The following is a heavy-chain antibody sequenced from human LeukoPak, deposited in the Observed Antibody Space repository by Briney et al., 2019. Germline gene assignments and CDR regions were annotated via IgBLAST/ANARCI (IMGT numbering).Heavy chain of an antibody. Sequence: ASVKVSCKASGGTFSSYAISWVRQAPGQGLEWMGGIIPIFGTANYAQKFQGRVTITTDESTSTAYMELSSLRSDDTAVYYCARAIDSSSWFDYWGQGTLVTVSS. D-gene: IGHD6-13*01. CDR2: IIPIFGTA. CDR3: ARAIDSSSWFDY. CDR1: GGTFSSYA. J-gene: IGHJ4*02. V-gene: IGHV1-69*05.